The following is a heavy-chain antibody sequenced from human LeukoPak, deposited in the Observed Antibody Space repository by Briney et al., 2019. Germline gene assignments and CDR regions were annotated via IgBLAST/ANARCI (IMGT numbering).Heavy chain of an antibody. CDR1: GFSFGNYG. CDR3: AKYGDYDSVPNFDY. CDR2: IWSDGSKT. D-gene: IGHD5-12*01. V-gene: IGHV3-33*06. Sequence: GGSLRLSCAASGFSFGNYGMHWVRQAPGKGLEWVAVIWSDGSKTYYVDSVKGRFTISRDNSNNTLYLQMNSLRAEDTAVYYCAKYGDYDSVPNFDYWGQGTLVTVSS. J-gene: IGHJ4*02.